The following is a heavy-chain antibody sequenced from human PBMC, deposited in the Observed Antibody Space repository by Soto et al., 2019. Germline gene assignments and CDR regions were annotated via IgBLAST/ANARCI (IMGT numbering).Heavy chain of an antibody. CDR1: GGSISSGGYY. V-gene: IGHV4-31*03. J-gene: IGHJ4*02. Sequence: NPSETLSLTCTVSGGSISSGGYYWSWIRQHPGKGLEWIGYIYYSGSTYYNPSLKSRVTISVDTSKNQFSLKLSSVTAADTAVYYCARDSDYYDSSGYYYYFDYWGQGTLVTVSS. CDR2: IYYSGST. D-gene: IGHD3-22*01. CDR3: ARDSDYYDSSGYYYYFDY.